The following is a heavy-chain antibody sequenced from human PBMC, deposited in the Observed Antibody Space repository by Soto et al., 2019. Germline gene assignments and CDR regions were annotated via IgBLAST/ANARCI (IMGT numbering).Heavy chain of an antibody. D-gene: IGHD3-10*01. J-gene: IGHJ4*02. V-gene: IGHV3-30*18. CDR1: GFTFSSYG. CDR2: ISYDGSNK. CDR3: AKDRGWLQYFDY. Sequence: QVQLVESGGGVVQPGRSLRLSCAASGFTFSSYGMHWVRQAPGKGLEWVAVISYDGSNKYYADSVKGRFTISRDNSKNTLYRQMNSLRAADTAGYYCAKDRGWLQYFDYWGQGTLVTVSS.